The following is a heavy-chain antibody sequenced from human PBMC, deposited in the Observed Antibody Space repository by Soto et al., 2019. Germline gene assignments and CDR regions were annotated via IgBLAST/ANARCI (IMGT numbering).Heavy chain of an antibody. V-gene: IGHV1-2*02. J-gene: IGHJ5*02. CDR1: RYIFTAYF. Sequence: EASVKVSCKAPRYIFTAYFMHWVRQAPGQGLEWMGWINPNNGATHYGLSFQGRVTMTRDTSISTAYMELSSLRSDDTAVYYCASHAPGARFEPWGQGTLVTVSS. CDR3: ASHAPGARFEP. CDR2: INPNNGAT.